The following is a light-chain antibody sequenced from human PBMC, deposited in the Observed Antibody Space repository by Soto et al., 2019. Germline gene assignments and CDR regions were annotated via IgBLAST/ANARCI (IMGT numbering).Light chain of an antibody. CDR1: QSVSSY. V-gene: IGKV3-11*01. CDR3: QQRSNWPPLIT. Sequence: EVVLTQSPATLSLSPGERATLSCRASQSVSSYLAWYQQKPGQAPRLLIYDASNRATGIPARFSGSGSGTDFTLTTSSLEPEDFAVYYCQQRSNWPPLITFGQGTRREIK. CDR2: DAS. J-gene: IGKJ5*01.